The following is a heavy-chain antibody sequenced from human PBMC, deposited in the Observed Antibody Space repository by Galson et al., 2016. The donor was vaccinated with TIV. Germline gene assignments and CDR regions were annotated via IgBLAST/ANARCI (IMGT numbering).Heavy chain of an antibody. CDR1: GYSFTSYW. V-gene: IGHV5-10-1*01. D-gene: IGHD6-13*01. CDR3: AREHPVRVSFDP. CDR2: IDPRDSYT. Sequence: QSGAEVKKPGESLRVSCKGSGYSFTSYWITWVRQMPGKGLEWMGRIDPRDSYTNYSPSFQGHVTLSVDKSINTAYLQWSSLKVSDTAIYFCAREHPVRVSFDPWGQGTLVTVSS. J-gene: IGHJ5*02.